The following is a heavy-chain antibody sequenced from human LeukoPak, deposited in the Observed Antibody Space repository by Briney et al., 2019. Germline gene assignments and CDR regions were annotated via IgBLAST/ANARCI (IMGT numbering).Heavy chain of an antibody. V-gene: IGHV3-30-3*01. D-gene: IGHD5-12*01. CDR2: ISYDGSNK. CDR3: VGDLIVATIGYYFDY. Sequence: GGSLRLSCAASGFTFSSYAMHWVRQAPGKGLEWVAVISYDGSNKYYADSVKGRFTISRDNSKNTLYLQMNSLRAEDTAVYYCVGDLIVATIGYYFDYWGQGTLVTVSS. CDR1: GFTFSSYA. J-gene: IGHJ4*02.